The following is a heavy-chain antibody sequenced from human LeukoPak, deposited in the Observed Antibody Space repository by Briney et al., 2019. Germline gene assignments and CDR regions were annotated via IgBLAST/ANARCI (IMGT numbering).Heavy chain of an antibody. CDR3: ARDNDSRDPPHFDY. J-gene: IGHJ4*02. CDR1: GYTFTSYD. Sequence: ASVKVSCKASGYTFTSYDINWVRQATGQGLEWMGWMNPNSGNTGYAQKFQGRVTMTRNTSISTAYMELSSLRSEDTAVYYCARDNDSRDPPHFDYWGQGTLVTVSS. CDR2: MNPNSGNT. D-gene: IGHD3-16*01. V-gene: IGHV1-8*01.